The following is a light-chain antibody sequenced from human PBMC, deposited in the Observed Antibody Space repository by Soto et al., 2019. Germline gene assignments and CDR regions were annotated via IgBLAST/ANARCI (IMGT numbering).Light chain of an antibody. Sequence: DIQMTQSPSSLSASVGDRVTITCRASQSISSYLNWYQQKPGKAPKLLIYAASSLQSGVPSRFSGRGSGTDFTLTISSLQPEDFATYYCQQRGTFGQGTKVEIK. CDR3: QQRGT. CDR1: QSISSY. J-gene: IGKJ1*01. V-gene: IGKV1-39*01. CDR2: AAS.